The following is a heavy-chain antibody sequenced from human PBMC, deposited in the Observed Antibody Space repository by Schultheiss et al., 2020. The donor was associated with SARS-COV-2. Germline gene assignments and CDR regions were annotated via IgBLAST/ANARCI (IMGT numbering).Heavy chain of an antibody. CDR2: IYYSGST. J-gene: IGHJ4*02. CDR3: ARKARRQLAPFFDY. CDR1: GGSFSGYY. D-gene: IGHD1-1*01. V-gene: IGHV4-59*12. Sequence: SETLSLTCAVYGGSFSGYYWSWIRQPPGKGLEWIGYIYYSGSTYYNPSLKSRVTISVDTSKNQFSLKLSSVTAADTAVYYCARKARRQLAPFFDYWGQGTLVTVSS.